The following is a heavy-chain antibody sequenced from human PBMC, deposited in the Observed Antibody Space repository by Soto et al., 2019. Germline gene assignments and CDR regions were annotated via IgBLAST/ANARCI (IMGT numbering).Heavy chain of an antibody. D-gene: IGHD3-3*01. CDR1: GGTFSSYA. V-gene: IGHV1-69*13. Sequence: SVKVSCKASGGTFSSYAISWVRQAPGQGLEWMGGIIPIVGTANYAQKFQGRVTITADESTSTAYMELSSLRSEDTAVYYCARAFRVFLEWSRYGMDVWGQGTTVTVSS. J-gene: IGHJ6*02. CDR3: ARAFRVFLEWSRYGMDV. CDR2: IIPIVGTA.